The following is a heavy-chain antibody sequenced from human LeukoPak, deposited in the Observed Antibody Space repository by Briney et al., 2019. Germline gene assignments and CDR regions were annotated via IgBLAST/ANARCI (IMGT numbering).Heavy chain of an antibody. Sequence: SVKVSCKASGGTFSSYAISWARQAPGQGLEWMGGIIPIFGTANYAQKFQGRVAITTDESTSTAYMELSSLRSEDTAVYYCARDYDSSGYSQDAFDIWGQGTMVTVSS. J-gene: IGHJ3*02. CDR2: IIPIFGTA. D-gene: IGHD3-22*01. CDR1: GGTFSSYA. V-gene: IGHV1-69*05. CDR3: ARDYDSSGYSQDAFDI.